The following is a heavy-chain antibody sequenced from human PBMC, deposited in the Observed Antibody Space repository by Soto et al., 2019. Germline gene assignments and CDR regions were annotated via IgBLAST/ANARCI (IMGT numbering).Heavy chain of an antibody. CDR1: VGSISSGGYS. V-gene: IGHV4-30-2*01. J-gene: IGHJ2*01. CDR2: MYHSGSS. CDR3: ARVPGL. Sequence: QLQLQESGSGLVKPSQTLSLTCAVSVGSISSGGYSWSWIRQPPGNGLEWIGYMYHSGSSYYQPSLKRRVTISVDRSKNQLSMKLSSVTAADTAVYYCARVPGLWGRGTLVTVSS.